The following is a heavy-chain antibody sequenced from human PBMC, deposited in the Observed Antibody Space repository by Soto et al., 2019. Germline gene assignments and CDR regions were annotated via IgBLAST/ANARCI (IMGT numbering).Heavy chain of an antibody. Sequence: QVQLVQSGAEVKKPGASVKVSCKASGYTFTSYGISWVRQAPGQGLEWMGWISAYNGNTNYAQKLQGRVTMTTDTSTSTAYMELRSLRSDDTAVYYCAGGYSSSSPRFGYYYYGMDVWGQGTTVTVSS. CDR3: AGGYSSSSPRFGYYYYGMDV. CDR1: GYTFTSYG. V-gene: IGHV1-18*01. CDR2: ISAYNGNT. J-gene: IGHJ6*02. D-gene: IGHD6-13*01.